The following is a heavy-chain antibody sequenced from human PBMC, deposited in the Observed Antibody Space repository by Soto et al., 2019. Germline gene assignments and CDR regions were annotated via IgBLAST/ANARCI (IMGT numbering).Heavy chain of an antibody. Sequence: QVQLVQSGAEVKKSGASVKVSCKASGYTFTSHDINWVRQATGQGLEWMGWMNPNSGNTGYAQKFQGRVIMTRNTSISTDYMELSSLRSEDTAVYYCARWDYGDYARFDYWGQGILVTVSS. V-gene: IGHV1-8*01. CDR1: GYTFTSHD. CDR3: ARWDYGDYARFDY. J-gene: IGHJ4*02. D-gene: IGHD4-17*01. CDR2: MNPNSGNT.